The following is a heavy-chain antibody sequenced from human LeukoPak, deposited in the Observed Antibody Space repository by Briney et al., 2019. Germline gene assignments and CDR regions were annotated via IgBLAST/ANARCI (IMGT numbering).Heavy chain of an antibody. V-gene: IGHV4-38-2*02. Sequence: KPSETLSLTCTVSGYSISSGYYWGWIRQPPGKGLEWIGGIYHSGSTYYNPSLKSRVTISVDTSKNQFSLKLSSVTAADTAVYSCVRHVARAYIWGQGTKVTVSS. J-gene: IGHJ3*02. CDR3: VRHVARAYI. CDR1: GYSISSGYY. CDR2: IYHSGST. D-gene: IGHD1-26*01.